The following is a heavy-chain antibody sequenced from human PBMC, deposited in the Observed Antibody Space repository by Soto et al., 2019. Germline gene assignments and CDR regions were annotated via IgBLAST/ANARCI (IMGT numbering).Heavy chain of an antibody. Sequence: QVQLVQSGAEVKKPGASVKVSCKASGYTFTSYAMHWVRQAPGQRLEWMGWINAGNGNTKYSQKFQGRVTITRDTSASTAYMELSRLRSEDTAVYYCARAPTASSWYHTYYYYGMDVWGQGTTVTVSS. J-gene: IGHJ6*02. CDR2: INAGNGNT. D-gene: IGHD6-13*01. CDR3: ARAPTASSWYHTYYYYGMDV. V-gene: IGHV1-3*01. CDR1: GYTFTSYA.